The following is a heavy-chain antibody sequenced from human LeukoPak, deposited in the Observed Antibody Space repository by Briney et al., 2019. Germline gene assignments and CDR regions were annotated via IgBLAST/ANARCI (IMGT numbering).Heavy chain of an antibody. Sequence: PSETLSLTSTVSGVSISSYYWSWLRQPPGQGLEWIGYIYYSGSTNYIPSLKSRVTISVDTSKNQFSLKLSSVTAADTAVYYCARSYYDFWSGYPYYYMDVWGKGTTVTVSS. CDR3: ARSYYDFWSGYPYYYMDV. CDR1: GVSISSYY. V-gene: IGHV4-59*01. CDR2: IYYSGST. J-gene: IGHJ6*03. D-gene: IGHD3-3*01.